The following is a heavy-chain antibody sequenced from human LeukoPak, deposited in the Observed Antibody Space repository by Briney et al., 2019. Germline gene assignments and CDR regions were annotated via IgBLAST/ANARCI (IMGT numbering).Heavy chain of an antibody. V-gene: IGHV1-2*02. J-gene: IGHJ4*02. Sequence: ASVKVSCKASGYTFTGYYMHWVRQAPGQGPEWMGWINPNSGGTNYAQKFQGRVTMTRDTSISTAYMELSRLRSDDTAVYYCARGPYDYVWGSYRLRAFDYWGQGTLVTVSS. CDR2: INPNSGGT. D-gene: IGHD3-16*02. CDR1: GYTFTGYY. CDR3: ARGPYDYVWGSYRLRAFDY.